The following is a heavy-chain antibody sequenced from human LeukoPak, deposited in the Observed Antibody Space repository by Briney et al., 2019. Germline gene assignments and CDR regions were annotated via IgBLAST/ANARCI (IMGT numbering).Heavy chain of an antibody. CDR3: ARVSSNWYYFDY. V-gene: IGHV1-18*01. CDR1: GYTFNSYG. Sequence: ASVKVSCKASGYTFNSYGISWVRQAPGQGLEWMGWISAYNGNTNYAQKLQGRVTMTTDTSTSTAYMELRSLRSDDTAAYYCARVSSNWYYFDYWGQGTLVTVSS. J-gene: IGHJ4*02. CDR2: ISAYNGNT. D-gene: IGHD1-1*01.